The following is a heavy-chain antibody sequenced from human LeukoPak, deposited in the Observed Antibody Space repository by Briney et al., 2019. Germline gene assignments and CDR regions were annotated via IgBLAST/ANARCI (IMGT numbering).Heavy chain of an antibody. CDR1: GYTFTSYA. D-gene: IGHD3-22*01. Sequence: ASVKVSCKASGYTFTSYAMHWVRQAPGQRLEWMGWINAGNGNTKYSQKFQGRVTITRDTSASTAYMELSSLRSEDTAVYYCARVPPPDYYDSSGFFDYWGQGTLVTVSS. V-gene: IGHV1-3*01. CDR3: ARVPPPDYYDSSGFFDY. CDR2: INAGNGNT. J-gene: IGHJ4*02.